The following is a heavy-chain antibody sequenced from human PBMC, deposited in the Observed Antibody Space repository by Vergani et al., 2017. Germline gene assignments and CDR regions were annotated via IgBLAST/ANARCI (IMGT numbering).Heavy chain of an antibody. J-gene: IGHJ4*02. CDR1: GFTFSSYS. CDR3: ARGGSRGYXFDY. CDR2: ISSSSSYI. V-gene: IGHV3-21*01. Sequence: EVQLVESGGGLVKPGGSLRLSCAASGFTFSSYSMNWVRQAPGKGLEWVSSISSSSSYIYYADSVKGRFTISRDNAKNSLYLQMNSLRAEDTAVYYCARGGSRGYXFDYWGQGTLVTVSS. D-gene: IGHD3-10*01.